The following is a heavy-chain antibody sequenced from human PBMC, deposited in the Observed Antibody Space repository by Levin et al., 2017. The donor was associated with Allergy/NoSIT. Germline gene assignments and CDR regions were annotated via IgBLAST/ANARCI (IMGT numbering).Heavy chain of an antibody. Sequence: SETLSLTCTVSGGSISSGGYYWSWIRQHPGKGLEWIGYIYYSGSTYYNPSLKSRVTISVDTSKNQFSLKLSSVTAADTAVYYCARDGEAPGYFDYWGQGTLVTVSS. CDR2: IYYSGST. D-gene: IGHD2-21*01. CDR1: GGSISSGGYY. CDR3: ARDGEAPGYFDY. J-gene: IGHJ4*02. V-gene: IGHV4-31*03.